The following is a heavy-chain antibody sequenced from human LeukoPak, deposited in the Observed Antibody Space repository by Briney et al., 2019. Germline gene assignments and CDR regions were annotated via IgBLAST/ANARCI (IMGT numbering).Heavy chain of an antibody. J-gene: IGHJ1*01. Sequence: GGSLRLSCAASGFTFSTYWMHSVRHAPGKGLVWVSRIKSDGSTNYADSVKGRFTISRDNANNTLSLQMNSLRPEDTGVYYCARAPSEIGGYYPEYFRHWGQGTLVTVSS. CDR1: GFTFSTYW. D-gene: IGHD3-22*01. V-gene: IGHV3-74*01. CDR3: ARAPSEIGGYYPEYFRH. CDR2: IKSDGST.